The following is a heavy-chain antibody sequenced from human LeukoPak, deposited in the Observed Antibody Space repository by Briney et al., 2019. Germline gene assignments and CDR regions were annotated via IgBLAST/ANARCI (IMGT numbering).Heavy chain of an antibody. D-gene: IGHD2-2*01. J-gene: IGHJ4*02. Sequence: GGSLRLSCAASGFTFSSYAMSWVRQAPGKGLEWVSAISGSGGSTYYADSVKGRFTISRDNSKNTLYLQMNSLRAEDTAVYYCAKGRWSIVVVPAAQIDYWGQGTLVTVSS. V-gene: IGHV3-23*01. CDR1: GFTFSSYA. CDR2: ISGSGGST. CDR3: AKGRWSIVVVPAAQIDY.